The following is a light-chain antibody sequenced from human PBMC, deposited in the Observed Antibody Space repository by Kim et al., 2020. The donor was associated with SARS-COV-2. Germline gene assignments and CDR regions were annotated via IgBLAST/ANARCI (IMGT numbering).Light chain of an antibody. CDR1: QSISNY. J-gene: IGKJ5*01. CDR2: ATY. CDR3: QQSYSYSPIT. V-gene: IGKV1-39*01. Sequence: SVGDRVTITCRASQSISNYLNWYQQKPGKAPNLLIYATYNLQSGVPSRFSGSGSGTTFTLTISSLQPEDFATYYCQQSYSYSPITFGQGTRLEIK.